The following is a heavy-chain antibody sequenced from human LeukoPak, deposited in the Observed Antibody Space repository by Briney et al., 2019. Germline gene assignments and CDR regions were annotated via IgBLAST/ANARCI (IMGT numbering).Heavy chain of an antibody. CDR3: ARGITGRTDY. V-gene: IGHV6-1*01. J-gene: IGHJ4*02. D-gene: IGHD1-26*01. CDR1: GDSVSSNSAA. Sequence: SQTLSLTCAVSGDSVSSNSAAWNWVRQSPARGLEWLGRTYYRSKWYNEYADSLKSRITINPDTSKNQFSLHLNSVTPEDTAVYYCARGITGRTDYWGQGTLVTVSS. CDR2: TYYRSKWYN.